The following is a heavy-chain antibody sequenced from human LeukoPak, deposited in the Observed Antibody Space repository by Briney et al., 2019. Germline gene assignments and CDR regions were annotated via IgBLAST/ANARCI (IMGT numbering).Heavy chain of an antibody. CDR2: VSGSGDRM. V-gene: IGHV3-23*01. CDR1: GFTSSSYA. J-gene: IGHJ4*02. Sequence: GGSLRLSCAASGFTSSSYALNWVRQTPGKGLEWVATVSGSGDRMYHANSVKGRFTISRDNSKNTIYLQMNSLRAEDTALYYCAKAAAAPGFDFWGQGTLVTVSS. CDR3: AKAAAAPGFDF. D-gene: IGHD6-13*01.